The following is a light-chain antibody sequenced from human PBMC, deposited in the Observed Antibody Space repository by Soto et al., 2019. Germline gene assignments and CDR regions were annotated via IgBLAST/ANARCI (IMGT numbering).Light chain of an antibody. Sequence: QSVLTQPASVSGSPGQSITISCTGTSSDVGGYNYVSWYQQHPGKAPKLMIYDVSNRPSGVSNRFSGSKSGNTASLTISGLQAEDEADYYCCSYTSSSTPVVFAGGTKVTVL. V-gene: IGLV2-14*03. CDR3: CSYTSSSTPVV. CDR1: SSDVGGYNY. J-gene: IGLJ2*01. CDR2: DVS.